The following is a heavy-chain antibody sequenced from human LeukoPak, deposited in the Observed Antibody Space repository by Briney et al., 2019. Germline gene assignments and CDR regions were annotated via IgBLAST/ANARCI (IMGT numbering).Heavy chain of an antibody. D-gene: IGHD3-10*01. CDR1: GFTFSSFA. V-gene: IGHV3-23*01. J-gene: IGHJ4*02. CDR3: ARDCSFGLRAVTDY. Sequence: GGSLRLSCAASGFTFSSFAMSWVRQAPGKGLEWGSGISGSGGSIYYADSEKGGFTISRDNSKKTLYLQMNSVRDEETEVYLSARDCSFGLRAVTDYWGQATLVTLSS. CDR2: ISGSGGSI.